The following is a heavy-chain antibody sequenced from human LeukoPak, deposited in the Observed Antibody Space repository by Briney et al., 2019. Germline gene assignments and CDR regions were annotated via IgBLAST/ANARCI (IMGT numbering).Heavy chain of an antibody. CDR2: INHSGST. Sequence: PSETLSLTCAVYGGSFSGYYWSWIRQPPGKGLEWIGEINHSGSTNYNPSLKSRVTISVDTSKNQFSLKLSSVTAADTAVYYCARDSVWSGYYNGWFDPWGQGTLVTVSS. CDR1: GGSFSGYY. J-gene: IGHJ5*02. V-gene: IGHV4-34*01. D-gene: IGHD3-3*01. CDR3: ARDSVWSGYYNGWFDP.